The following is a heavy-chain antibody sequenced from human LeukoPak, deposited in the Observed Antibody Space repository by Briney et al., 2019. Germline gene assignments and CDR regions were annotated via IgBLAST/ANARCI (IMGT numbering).Heavy chain of an antibody. CDR2: INPNSGGT. V-gene: IGHV1-2*02. Sequence: GASVKVSCKASGYTFTGYYMHWVRQAPGQGLEWMGWINPNSGGTNYAQKLQGRVTMTTDTSTSTAYMELRSLRSDDTAVYYCARDRGYSSGWSPYYFDYWGQGTLVTVSS. D-gene: IGHD6-19*01. CDR3: ARDRGYSSGWSPYYFDY. J-gene: IGHJ4*02. CDR1: GYTFTGYY.